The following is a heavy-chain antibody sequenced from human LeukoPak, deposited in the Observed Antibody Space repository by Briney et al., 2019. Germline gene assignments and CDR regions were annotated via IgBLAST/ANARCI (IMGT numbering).Heavy chain of an antibody. J-gene: IGHJ5*02. D-gene: IGHD3/OR15-3a*01. CDR1: GGSISITSYY. CDR2: INYSGRT. CDR3: GRRGAGLNWFDP. V-gene: IGHV4-39*01. Sequence: PSETLSLTCTLSGGSISITSYYWGWIRQPPGQGLEWIGSINYSGRTFYNPSLKSRVTISVDTSKNQFSLNLTYVTAADTALYFCGRRGAGLNWFDPWGQGTLVTVSS.